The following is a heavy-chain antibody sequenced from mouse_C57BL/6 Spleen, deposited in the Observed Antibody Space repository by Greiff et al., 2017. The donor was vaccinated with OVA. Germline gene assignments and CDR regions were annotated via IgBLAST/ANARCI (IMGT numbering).Heavy chain of an antibody. D-gene: IGHD1-1*01. Sequence: EVKLMESGPGLVKPSQSLSLTCSVTGYSITSGYYWNWIRQFPGNKLEWMGYISYDGSNNYNPSLKNRISITRDTSKNQFFLKLNSVTTEDTATYDGARGSITTVVEPYFDYWGQGTTLTVSS. V-gene: IGHV3-6*01. CDR3: ARGSITTVVEPYFDY. CDR2: ISYDGSN. CDR1: GYSITSGYY. J-gene: IGHJ2*01.